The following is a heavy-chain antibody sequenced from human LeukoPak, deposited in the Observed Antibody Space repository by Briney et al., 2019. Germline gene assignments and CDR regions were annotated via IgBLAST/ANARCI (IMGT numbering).Heavy chain of an antibody. Sequence: ASVKVSCKASGNTLSTYGINWLRQAPGQGLEWMGWISGYNGDTKYAEKFQDRVTMTTDTYTSTAYMELWSLRSDDTAIFYCARGGPYCSATICYYFDQWGQGTLVTVSP. CDR2: ISGYNGDT. D-gene: IGHD2-2*01. CDR1: GNTLSTYG. V-gene: IGHV1-18*01. J-gene: IGHJ4*02. CDR3: ARGGPYCSATICYYFDQ.